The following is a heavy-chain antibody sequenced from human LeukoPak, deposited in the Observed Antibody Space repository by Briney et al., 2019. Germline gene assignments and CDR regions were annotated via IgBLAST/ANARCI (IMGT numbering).Heavy chain of an antibody. V-gene: IGHV3-73*01. CDR2: SRSKRNNYAT. J-gene: IGHJ3*02. CDR3: SRLEHSSPIEVALDI. CDR1: GFTFSGSV. D-gene: IGHD6-13*01. Sequence: GGSLRLSCAVSGFTFSGSVMHWVRQGARKGMEWVGRSRSKRNNYATAYAASVKGRFTISRDDSKNTVYLHMDSLKTEDTALYYCSRLEHSSPIEVALDIWGQGTVVTVSS.